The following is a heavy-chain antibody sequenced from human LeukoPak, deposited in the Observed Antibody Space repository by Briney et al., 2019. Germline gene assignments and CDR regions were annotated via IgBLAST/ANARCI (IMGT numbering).Heavy chain of an antibody. CDR2: IYYSKNT. Sequence: PETLSLTCTVSGGSISSSSAYWGWIRQPPGKGLEWIGSIYYSKNTYYNPSLKSRVTISADTSKNQFSLTLGSVSATDTAVYYCVSPRGFSYGYFDYWGQGALVTVSS. CDR3: VSPRGFSYGYFDY. V-gene: IGHV4-39*01. D-gene: IGHD5-18*01. J-gene: IGHJ4*02. CDR1: GGSISSSSAY.